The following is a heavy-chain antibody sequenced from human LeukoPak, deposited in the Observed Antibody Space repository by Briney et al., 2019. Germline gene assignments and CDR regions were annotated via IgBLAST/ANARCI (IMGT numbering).Heavy chain of an antibody. CDR1: GFTFSSYA. Sequence: GRSLRLSCAASGFTFSSYAMHWVRQAPGKGLEWVAVISYDGSNKYYADSVKGRFTISRDNSKNTLYLQMNSLRAEDTAVYYCARDDLISTPRVVPVRYYYGMDVWGQGTTVTVSS. CDR2: ISYDGSNK. V-gene: IGHV3-30-3*01. J-gene: IGHJ6*02. D-gene: IGHD2-2*01. CDR3: ARDDLISTPRVVPVRYYYGMDV.